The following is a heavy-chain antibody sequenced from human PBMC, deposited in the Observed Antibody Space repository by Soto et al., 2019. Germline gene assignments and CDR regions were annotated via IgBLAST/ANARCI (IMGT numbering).Heavy chain of an antibody. CDR2: IDPTDSYT. J-gene: IGHJ6*02. CDR1: GYSFTSYW. D-gene: IGHD3-22*01. Sequence: GESLKISCKASGYSFTSYWISWVRQMPGKGLEWMGRIDPTDSYTNYRPSFQGQVTISADKSISTAYLQWSSLKASDTAMYYCARQAEDYYDSSGNVYYGMDVWGQGTTVTVSS. CDR3: ARQAEDYYDSSGNVYYGMDV. V-gene: IGHV5-10-1*04.